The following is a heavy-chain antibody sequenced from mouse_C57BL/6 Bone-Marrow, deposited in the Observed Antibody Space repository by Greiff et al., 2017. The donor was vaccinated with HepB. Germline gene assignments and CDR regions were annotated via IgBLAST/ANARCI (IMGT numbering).Heavy chain of an antibody. CDR1: GYTFTSYW. V-gene: IGHV1-72*01. D-gene: IGHD2-3*01. J-gene: IGHJ2*01. CDR2: IDPNSGGT. CDR3: ARRYDGYYGLGY. Sequence: QVHVKQSGAELVKPGASVKLSCKASGYTFTSYWMHWVKQRPGRGLEWIGRIDPNSGGTKYNEKFKSKATLTVDKPSSTAYMQLSSLTSEDSAVYYCARRYDGYYGLGYWGQGTTLTVSS.